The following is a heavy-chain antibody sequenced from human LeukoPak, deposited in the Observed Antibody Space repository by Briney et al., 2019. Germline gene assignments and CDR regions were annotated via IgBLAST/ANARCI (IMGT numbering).Heavy chain of an antibody. CDR3: AKSVGSAHLLNWFDP. CDR1: GFTFSSYA. Sequence: GGSLRLSCAASGFTFSSYAMSWVRQAPGKGLEWVSAISGSGGSTYYADSVKGRFTISRDNSKNTVDLQMNSLRAEDTAVYYCAKSVGSAHLLNWFDPWGQGTLVTVSS. J-gene: IGHJ5*02. V-gene: IGHV3-23*01. CDR2: ISGSGGST. D-gene: IGHD3-10*01.